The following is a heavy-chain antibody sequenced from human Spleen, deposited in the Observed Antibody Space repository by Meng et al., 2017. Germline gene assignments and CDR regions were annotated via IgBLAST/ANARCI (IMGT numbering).Heavy chain of an antibody. CDR1: GFTFSSYT. CDR2: ISVTNDYI. CDR3: TREQWFRQDY. D-gene: IGHD3-22*01. V-gene: IGHV3-21*01. Sequence: GESLKISCAASGFTFSSYTMNWVRQAPGKGLEWVSSISVTNDYIHYADSLKGRFTISRDNAKNSLFLQMNSLRAEDTAVYFCTREQWFRQDYWGQGTLVTVSS. J-gene: IGHJ4*02.